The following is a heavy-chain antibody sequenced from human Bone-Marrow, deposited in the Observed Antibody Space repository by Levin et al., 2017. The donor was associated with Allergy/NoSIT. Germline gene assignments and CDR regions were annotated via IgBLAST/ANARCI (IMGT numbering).Heavy chain of an antibody. CDR3: AKDREQWLESTFDY. J-gene: IGHJ4*02. V-gene: IGHV3-23*01. CDR2: ISGSGGST. D-gene: IGHD6-19*01. CDR1: GFTFSSYA. Sequence: GESLKISCAASGFTFSSYAMSWVRQAPGKGLEWVSAISGSGGSTYYADSVKGRFTISRDNSKNTLYLQMNSLRAEDTAVYYCAKDREQWLESTFDYWGQGTLVTVSS.